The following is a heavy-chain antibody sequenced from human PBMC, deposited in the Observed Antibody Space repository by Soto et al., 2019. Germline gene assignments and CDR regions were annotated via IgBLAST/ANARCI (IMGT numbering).Heavy chain of an antibody. D-gene: IGHD2-15*01. Sequence: PSETLSLTCNVSGGSITGAYYCNWIRQHPGKGLEWIGSIHYRGSTYYNPSLKTRITISLDRSNNQFSLKLSSLTAADTAVYYCARVRDSFGLDVWGQGTTVTVSS. CDR3: ARVRDSFGLDV. J-gene: IGHJ6*02. V-gene: IGHV4-31*03. CDR2: IHYRGST. CDR1: GGSITGAYY.